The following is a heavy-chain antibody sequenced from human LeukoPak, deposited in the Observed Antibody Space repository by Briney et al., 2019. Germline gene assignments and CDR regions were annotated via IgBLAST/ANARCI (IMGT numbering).Heavy chain of an antibody. CDR3: ARDANIAAAGFPMKLTNDY. V-gene: IGHV4-59*12. CDR2: IYYSGST. Sequence: SETLSLTCTVSGGSISSYYWSWIRQPPGKGLEWIGYIYYSGSTNYNPSLKSRVTISVDTSKNQFSLKLSSVTAADTAVYYCARDANIAAAGFPMKLTNDYWGQGTLVTVSS. D-gene: IGHD6-13*01. CDR1: GGSISSYY. J-gene: IGHJ4*02.